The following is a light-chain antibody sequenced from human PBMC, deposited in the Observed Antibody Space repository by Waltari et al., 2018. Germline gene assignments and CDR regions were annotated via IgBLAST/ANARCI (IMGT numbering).Light chain of an antibody. J-gene: IGKJ4*01. CDR2: GAS. Sequence: DIQMTQSPSSLSASVGDRVTITFRASQSISSSLNWYQHKRGKAPKLLIYGASSLQSGVPSRFSGSVSGTDFTLTMRTLQPEDFATYFWQQSYTTPLTFGGGTRVDIK. CDR1: QSISSS. V-gene: IGKV1-39*01. CDR3: QQSYTTPLT.